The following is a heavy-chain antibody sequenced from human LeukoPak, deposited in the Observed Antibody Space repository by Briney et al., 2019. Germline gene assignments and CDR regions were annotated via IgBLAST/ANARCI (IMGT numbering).Heavy chain of an antibody. CDR2: IIPICGTA. D-gene: IGHD3-16*01. CDR1: GGTFSSYA. CDR3: ASSGVDDYVWGSYLTAPFRHY. J-gene: IGHJ4*02. Sequence: ASVKVSCKASGGTFSSYAISWVRQAPGQGLEWMGWIIPICGTANYAQKFQGRVTITADESTSTAYMELSSLRSEDTAVYYCASSGVDDYVWGSYLTAPFRHYWGQGTLVTVSS. V-gene: IGHV1-69*13.